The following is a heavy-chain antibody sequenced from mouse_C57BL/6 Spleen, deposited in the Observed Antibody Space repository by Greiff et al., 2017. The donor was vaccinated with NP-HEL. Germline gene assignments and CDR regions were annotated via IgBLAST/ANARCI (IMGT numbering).Heavy chain of an antibody. CDR1: GYAFSSSW. V-gene: IGHV1-82*01. Sequence: QVQLQQSGPELVKPGASVKISCKASGYAFSSSWMNWVKQRPGKGLEWIGRIYPGDGDTNYNGKFKGKATLTADKSSSTAYMQLSSLTSEDSAVYFCASDWAYYFGGRGQGTTLTVSS. J-gene: IGHJ2*01. CDR2: IYPGDGDT. CDR3: ASDWAYYFGG. D-gene: IGHD4-1*01.